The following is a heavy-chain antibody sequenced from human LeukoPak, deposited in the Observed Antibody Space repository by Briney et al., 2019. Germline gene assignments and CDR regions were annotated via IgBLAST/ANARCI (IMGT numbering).Heavy chain of an antibody. J-gene: IGHJ4*02. V-gene: IGHV3-74*01. CDR3: AKRADYGGNSYDC. CDR2: INSDGSST. Sequence: GGSLRLSCAASGFTFSSYWMHWVRQAPGKGLLWVSRINSDGSSTSYADSVKGRFTISRDNAKNTLHLQMNSLRAEDTAVYYCAKRADYGGNSYDCWGQGTLVTVSS. CDR1: GFTFSSYW. D-gene: IGHD4-23*01.